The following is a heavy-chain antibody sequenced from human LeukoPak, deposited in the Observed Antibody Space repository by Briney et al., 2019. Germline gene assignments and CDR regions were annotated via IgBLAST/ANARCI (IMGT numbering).Heavy chain of an antibody. Sequence: EASVKVSCKASGYTFTSYYMHWGRQAPGQGGEWVGIINPNCGSTSYAQKFQGRVTMTRDTSTSTVYMELSSLRSEDTAVYYCARRRYYYDSSGYYTAYYFDYWGQGTLVTVSS. CDR3: ARRRYYYDSSGYYTAYYFDY. J-gene: IGHJ4*02. D-gene: IGHD3-22*01. V-gene: IGHV1-46*01. CDR2: INPNCGST. CDR1: GYTFTSYY.